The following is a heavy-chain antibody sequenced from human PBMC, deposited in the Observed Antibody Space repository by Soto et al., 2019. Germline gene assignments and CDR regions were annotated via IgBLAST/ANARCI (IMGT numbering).Heavy chain of an antibody. V-gene: IGHV3-23*01. CDR1: GFTFSSYA. Sequence: GGSLRLSCAASGFTFSSYAMSWVRQAPGKGLEWVSAISGSGGSTYYADSVKGRFTISRDNSKNTLYLQMNSLRAEDTAVYYCAKDSYYDFWSGYLNYYYGMDVWGQGTTVTVSS. D-gene: IGHD3-3*01. CDR3: AKDSYYDFWSGYLNYYYGMDV. J-gene: IGHJ6*02. CDR2: ISGSGGST.